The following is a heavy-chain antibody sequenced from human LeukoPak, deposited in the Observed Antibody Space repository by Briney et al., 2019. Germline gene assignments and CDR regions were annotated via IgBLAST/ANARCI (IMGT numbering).Heavy chain of an antibody. CDR1: GFTFSSYW. J-gene: IGHJ4*02. V-gene: IGHV3-74*01. Sequence: GGSLRLSCAASGFTFSSYWMHWVRQAPGKGLVWVSRINSDGSSTSYADSVKGRFTISRDNAKNTLYLQMNSLRAEDTAVYYCARAGGYKYYFDYWGQGTLVTVSS. D-gene: IGHD5-24*01. CDR2: INSDGSST. CDR3: ARAGGYKYYFDY.